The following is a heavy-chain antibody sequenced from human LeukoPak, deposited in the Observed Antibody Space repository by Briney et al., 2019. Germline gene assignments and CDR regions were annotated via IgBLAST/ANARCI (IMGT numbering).Heavy chain of an antibody. J-gene: IGHJ3*02. Sequence: GGSLRLSCAASGFTFSDYYMSWIRRAPGKGLEWVSYISSSGSTIYYADSVKGRFTISRDNAKNSLYLQMNSLRAEDTAVYYCARPEVSDAFDIWGQGTMVTVSS. V-gene: IGHV3-11*04. CDR2: ISSSGSTI. CDR1: GFTFSDYY. CDR3: ARPEVSDAFDI. D-gene: IGHD3-16*02.